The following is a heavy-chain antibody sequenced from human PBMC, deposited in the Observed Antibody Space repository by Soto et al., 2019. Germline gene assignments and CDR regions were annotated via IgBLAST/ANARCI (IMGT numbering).Heavy chain of an antibody. CDR1: GYSFTSYW. CDR2: IYPGDSDT. CDR3: ASGIAVAAISPYYYYIMDV. V-gene: IGHV5-51*01. J-gene: IGHJ6*02. D-gene: IGHD6-19*01. Sequence: HGESLKISCKGSGYSFTSYWIGWVRQMPGKGLEWMGIIYPGDSDTRYSPSFQGQVTISADKSISTAYLQWSSLKASDTAMYYCASGIAVAAISPYYYYIMDVWGQGTTVTLSS.